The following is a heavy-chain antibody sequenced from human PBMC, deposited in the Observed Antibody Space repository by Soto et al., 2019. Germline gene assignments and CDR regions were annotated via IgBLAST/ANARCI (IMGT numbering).Heavy chain of an antibody. Sequence: QVQLVQSGVEVKKPGASVKVSCKASGYTFTTYGITWVRQAPGQGLEWMGWISTYNGNTNYAQKLQGRVTMTTDTSASTAYMEVRSLESDDAAVYYCVRDRAVIGTTGRYNWFDPWGQGTLVLVSS. V-gene: IGHV1-18*01. CDR3: VRDRAVIGTTGRYNWFDP. J-gene: IGHJ5*02. CDR2: ISTYNGNT. D-gene: IGHD1-1*01. CDR1: GYTFTTYG.